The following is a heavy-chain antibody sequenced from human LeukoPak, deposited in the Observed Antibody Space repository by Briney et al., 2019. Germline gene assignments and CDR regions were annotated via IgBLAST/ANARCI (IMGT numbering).Heavy chain of an antibody. J-gene: IGHJ4*02. CDR3: ADGPYCSSTSCYPSN. CDR1: GFTFNSYE. V-gene: IGHV3-48*03. CDR2: ISSSGSTI. D-gene: IGHD2-2*01. Sequence: PGGSLRLSCAASGFTFNSYEMNWVRQAPGKGLEWVSYISSSGSTIYYADSVKGRFTISRDNAKNSLYLQMNSLRAEDTAVYYCADGPYCSSTSCYPSNWGQGTLVTVSS.